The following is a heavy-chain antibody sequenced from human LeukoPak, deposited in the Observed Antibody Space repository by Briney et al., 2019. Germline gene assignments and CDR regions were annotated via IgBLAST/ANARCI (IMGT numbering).Heavy chain of an antibody. J-gene: IGHJ5*02. CDR3: AREVPAAHYWFDP. CDR1: GGSISSGGYY. D-gene: IGHD2-2*01. CDR2: IYHSGST. Sequence: SETLSLTCTVSGGSISSGGYYWSWIRQPPGKGLECIGYIYHSGSTYYNPSLKSRVTISVDRSKNQFSLKLSSVTAADTAVYYCAREVPAAHYWFDPWGQGTLVTVSS. V-gene: IGHV4-30-2*01.